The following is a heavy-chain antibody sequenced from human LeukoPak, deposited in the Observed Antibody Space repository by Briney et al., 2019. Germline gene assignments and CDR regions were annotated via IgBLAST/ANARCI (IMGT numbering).Heavy chain of an antibody. J-gene: IGHJ4*02. V-gene: IGHV3-21*01. Sequence: GSLRLSCAASGFTFSSYSMNWVRQAPGKGLEWVSSISSSSSYIYYEDSVKGRFTISRDNAKNSLSLQMNSLRAEDTAVYYCARESTVTGGISYFDYWGQGTLVTVSS. CDR3: ARESTVTGGISYFDY. CDR1: GFTFSSYS. CDR2: ISSSSSYI. D-gene: IGHD4-17*01.